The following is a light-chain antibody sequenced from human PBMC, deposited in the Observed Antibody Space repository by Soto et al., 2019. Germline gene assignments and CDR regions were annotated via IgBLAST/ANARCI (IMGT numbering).Light chain of an antibody. CDR2: DAS. J-gene: IGKJ1*01. CDR3: QQYTNTNNPWM. V-gene: IGKV1-5*01. CDR1: QSINRL. Sequence: DIQMTQSPSSLSASVGDSITITCRASQSINRLLAWYQQKPGQAPKLLIYDASNLESGVPSRFSGSGSGTEFALTISGLQPDDSATYYCQQYTNTNNPWMFGQGTKVDIK.